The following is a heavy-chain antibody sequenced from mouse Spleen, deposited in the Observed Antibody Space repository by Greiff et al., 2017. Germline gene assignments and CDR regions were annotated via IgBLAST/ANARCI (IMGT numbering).Heavy chain of an antibody. J-gene: IGHJ4*01. CDR3: ARLDSSGYDAMDY. CDR2: INPNNGGT. Sequence: VHVKQSGPELVKPGASVKMSCKASGYTFTDYNMHWVKQSHGKSLEWIGYINPNNGGTSYNQKFKGKATLTVNKSSSTAYMELRSLTSEDSAVYYCARLDSSGYDAMDYWGQGTSVTVSS. CDR1: GYTFTDYN. V-gene: IGHV1-22*01. D-gene: IGHD3-2*02.